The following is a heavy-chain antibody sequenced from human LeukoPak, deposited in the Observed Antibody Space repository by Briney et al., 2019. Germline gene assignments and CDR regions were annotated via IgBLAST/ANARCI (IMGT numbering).Heavy chain of an antibody. Sequence: PGGSLRLSCAASGFTFSSYAMSWVRQAPGKGLEWVSAISGSGGSTYYADSVKGRFTISRDNSKNTLYLQMNSLRAEDTAVYYCAKDSGGSGSYYNKGYYFDHWGQGTLVTVSS. CDR1: GFTFSSYA. D-gene: IGHD3-10*01. CDR2: ISGSGGST. J-gene: IGHJ4*02. V-gene: IGHV3-23*01. CDR3: AKDSGGSGSYYNKGYYFDH.